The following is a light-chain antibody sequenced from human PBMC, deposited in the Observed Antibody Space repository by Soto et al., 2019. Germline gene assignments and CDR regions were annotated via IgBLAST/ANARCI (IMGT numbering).Light chain of an antibody. V-gene: IGKV1-33*01. J-gene: IGKJ4*01. CDR1: QYIDNS. CDR3: QHCDNLPLS. Sequence: DIQMTQSPYSLSASIGDRVTITCQASQYIDNSLNLYQQKPGKAPKLLIYDASNLATGVPTKFSGSGSGTDFTFTISSLQPEDIATYYCQHCDNLPLSFGGGTKVEI. CDR2: DAS.